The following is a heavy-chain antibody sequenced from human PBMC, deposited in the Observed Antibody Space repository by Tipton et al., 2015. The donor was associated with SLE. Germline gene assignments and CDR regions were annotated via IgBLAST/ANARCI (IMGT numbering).Heavy chain of an antibody. V-gene: IGHV4-59*12. CDR1: GGSISSYY. Sequence: TLSLTCTVSGGSISSYYWSWIRQPPGKGLEWIGYIYYSGSTNYNPSLKSRVTISVDRSKNQFSLKLSSVTAADTAVYYCARGAYGEYFQHWGQGTLVTVSS. J-gene: IGHJ1*01. D-gene: IGHD4-17*01. CDR2: IYYSGST. CDR3: ARGAYGEYFQH.